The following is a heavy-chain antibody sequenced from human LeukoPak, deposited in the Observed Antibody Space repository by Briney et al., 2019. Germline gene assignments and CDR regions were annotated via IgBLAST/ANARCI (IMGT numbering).Heavy chain of an antibody. V-gene: IGHV4-4*07. CDR2: IYTSGST. J-gene: IGHJ6*02. CDR1: GGSISCYY. D-gene: IGHD6-6*01. Sequence: SETLFLTCTVSGGSISCYYWSWIRQPAGKGLELIGRIYTSGSTNYSPSLKSRVTMSVDTSKNQFSLKLSAVTAADTAVYYCARDSSSSAKGMDVWGQGTTVSVSS. CDR3: ARDSSSSAKGMDV.